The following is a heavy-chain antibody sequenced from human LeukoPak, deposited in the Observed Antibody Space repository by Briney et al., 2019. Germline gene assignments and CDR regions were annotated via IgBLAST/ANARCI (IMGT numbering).Heavy chain of an antibody. CDR2: INSDGSST. CDR3: ARVHYLPPLTVGIDY. J-gene: IGHJ4*02. D-gene: IGHD3-16*01. Sequence: PGGSLRLSCAASGFTFSSYWMHWVRQAPGKGLVWVSRINSDGSSTSYADSVKGRFTIPRDNAKNTLYLQMNSLRAEDTAVYYCARVHYLPPLTVGIDYWGQGTLVTVSS. V-gene: IGHV3-74*01. CDR1: GFTFSSYW.